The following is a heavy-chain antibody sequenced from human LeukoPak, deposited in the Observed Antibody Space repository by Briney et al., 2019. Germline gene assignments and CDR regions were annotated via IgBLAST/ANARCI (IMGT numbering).Heavy chain of an antibody. J-gene: IGHJ4*02. D-gene: IGHD5-18*01. Sequence: SETLSLTCTVSGGSISSYYWSWIRQPPGKGLEWIGYIYYSGNTNYNPSLKSRVTISVDKSKNQFSLKLSSVTAADTAVYYCARDSAGQLWIDYWGQGTLVTVSS. CDR3: ARDSAGQLWIDY. V-gene: IGHV4-59*12. CDR2: IYYSGNT. CDR1: GGSISSYY.